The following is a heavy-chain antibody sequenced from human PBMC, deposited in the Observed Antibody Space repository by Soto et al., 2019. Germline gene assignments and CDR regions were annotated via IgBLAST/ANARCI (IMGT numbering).Heavy chain of an antibody. CDR1: GHTFISYA. D-gene: IGHD3-10*01. J-gene: IGHJ1*01. Sequence: ASVKVSCKASGHTFISYAMHWVRQAPGQRLESMGWINAGNGHTKYSQKFQGRVTITRDTPAGTACMDLGSLTSEDTAIYYCARDRLSPRDYYGAGSFAYWGQGTLVTVS. V-gene: IGHV1-3*01. CDR2: INAGNGHT. CDR3: ARDRLSPRDYYGAGSFAY.